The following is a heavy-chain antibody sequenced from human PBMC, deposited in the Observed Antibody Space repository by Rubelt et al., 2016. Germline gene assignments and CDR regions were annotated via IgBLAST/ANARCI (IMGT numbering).Heavy chain of an antibody. J-gene: IGHJ4*02. CDR1: GFTFSSYG. D-gene: IGHD6-19*01. Sequence: GGVVQPGRSLRLSCAASGFTFSSYGMHWVRQAPGKGLEWVAVIWYDGSNKYYADSVKGRFTISRDNSKNTLYLQMNRLRAEDTAVYYCARGGMAGATGYFDYWGQGTLVTVSS. CDR3: ARGGMAGATGYFDY. CDR2: IWYDGSNK. V-gene: IGHV3-33*01.